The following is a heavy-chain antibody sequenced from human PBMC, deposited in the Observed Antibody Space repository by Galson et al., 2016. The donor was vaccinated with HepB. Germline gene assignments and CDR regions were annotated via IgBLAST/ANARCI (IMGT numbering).Heavy chain of an antibody. CDR1: GYSFTSYW. Sequence: QSGAEVKKPGESLKISCKGSGYSFTSYWIGWVRQMPGKGLEWMGIIYPGDSDTRYSPSFQGQVTISAAKSISTAYLKWSSLKASDTAMDYCSRRPTDNYVMDGWGQGTTVTASS. V-gene: IGHV5-51*03. CDR3: SRRPTDNYVMDG. J-gene: IGHJ6*02. CDR2: IYPGDSDT. D-gene: IGHD5-24*01.